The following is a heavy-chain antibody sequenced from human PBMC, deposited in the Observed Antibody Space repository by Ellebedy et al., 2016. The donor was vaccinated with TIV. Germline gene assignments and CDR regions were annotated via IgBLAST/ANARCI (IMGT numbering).Heavy chain of an antibody. CDR3: AAFPFLSSSSAY. J-gene: IGHJ4*02. Sequence: ASVKVSCKTSGYIFTAWHIHWMRQAPGQGLEWMGWVYPGSGDTIYAQKFQDRVTMTRDTSTTTVYMELSSLRSDDTAVYYCAAFPFLSSSSAYWGQGTLVTVSS. D-gene: IGHD6-6*01. V-gene: IGHV1-2*02. CDR2: VYPGSGDT. CDR1: GYIFTAWH.